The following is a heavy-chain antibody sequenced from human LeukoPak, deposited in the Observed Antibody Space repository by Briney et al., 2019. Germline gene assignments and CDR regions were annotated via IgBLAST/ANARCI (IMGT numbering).Heavy chain of an antibody. J-gene: IGHJ3*01. D-gene: IGHD3-16*01. Sequence: PGGSLRLSCAASGFTFSSYGMHWVRQAPGKGLEWVAFIRYDGSNKYYADSVKGRFTISRDNSKNTLYLQMNSLRAEDTAVYYCAKDLRIRSLYDYVWGSYPLDAFDLWGQGTMVTVSS. CDR2: IRYDGSNK. CDR3: AKDLRIRSLYDYVWGSYPLDAFDL. V-gene: IGHV3-30*02. CDR1: GFTFSSYG.